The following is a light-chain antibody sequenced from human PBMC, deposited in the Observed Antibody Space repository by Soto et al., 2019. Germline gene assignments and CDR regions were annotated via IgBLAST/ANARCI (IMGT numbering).Light chain of an antibody. CDR2: DAS. CDR3: QQRSNWLT. V-gene: IGKV3-11*01. CDR1: QSVSSY. J-gene: IGKJ4*01. Sequence: EIVLTQSPATLSLSPGERATLSCRASQSVSSYLAWYQQKPGQAPRLLIYDASSRATGIPARFSGSGSGTDFTLTISILEPEDVAVYYCQQRSNWLTFGGGTKVEIK.